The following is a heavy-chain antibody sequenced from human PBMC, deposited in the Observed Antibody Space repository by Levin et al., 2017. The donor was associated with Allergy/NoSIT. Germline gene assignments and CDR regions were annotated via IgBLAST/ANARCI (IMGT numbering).Heavy chain of an antibody. J-gene: IGHJ4*02. V-gene: IGHV1-69*01. CDR2: LLPLFFPA. Sequence: GSSLKISCKASGGTFSSYAISWVRQAPGQGLEWIFFLLPLFFPAPSAPTFQGRVTITADESTSTAYMELSSLRSEDTAVYYCARGIDYFDYWGQGTLVTVSS. CDR1: GGTFSSYA. CDR3: ARGIDYFDY.